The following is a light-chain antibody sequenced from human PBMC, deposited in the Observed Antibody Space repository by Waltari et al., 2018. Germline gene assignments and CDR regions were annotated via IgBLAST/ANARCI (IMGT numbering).Light chain of an antibody. V-gene: IGKV3-20*01. CDR3: QKYVSSPYT. Sequence: EIALTQSPGTLSLSPGERAILSCRASQTVSSSYLAWYQQKPGQAPRLLIYGASSRATLIPDRFSASGSATDFTLPISRLEPEHFAVYYCQKYVSSPYTFDHGAKLEI. CDR1: QTVSSSY. J-gene: IGKJ2*01. CDR2: GAS.